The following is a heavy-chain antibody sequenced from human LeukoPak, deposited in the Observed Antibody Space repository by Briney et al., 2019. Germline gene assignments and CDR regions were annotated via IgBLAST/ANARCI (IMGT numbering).Heavy chain of an antibody. J-gene: IGHJ6*02. D-gene: IGHD6-19*01. CDR3: ARDGFSSGWSIMYYGMDV. CDR1: GFTFSDYH. Sequence: GGSLRLSCAASGFTFSDYHMSWIRQAPGKGLEWASYISRSGSTIYNADSVKGRFTISRDNAKNSLYLQMNSLRAEDTAVYYCARDGFSSGWSIMYYGMDVWGQGTTVTVSS. V-gene: IGHV3-11*01. CDR2: ISRSGSTI.